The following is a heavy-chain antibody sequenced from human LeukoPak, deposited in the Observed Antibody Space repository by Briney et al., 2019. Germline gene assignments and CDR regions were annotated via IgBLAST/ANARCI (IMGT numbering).Heavy chain of an antibody. D-gene: IGHD5-24*01. J-gene: IGHJ6*02. CDR2: ISYDGSNK. Sequence: GGSLRLSCAASGFTFDDYAMHWVRQAPGKGLEWVAVISYDGSNKYYADSVKGRFTISRDNSKNTLYLQMNSLRAEDTAVYYCGSPQFPPYYYYGMDVWGQGTTVTVSS. V-gene: IGHV3-30-3*01. CDR1: GFTFDDYA. CDR3: GSPQFPPYYYYGMDV.